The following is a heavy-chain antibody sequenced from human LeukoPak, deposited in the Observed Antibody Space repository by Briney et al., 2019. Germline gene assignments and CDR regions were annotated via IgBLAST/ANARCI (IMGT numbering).Heavy chain of an antibody. J-gene: IGHJ4*02. CDR3: AKWPYDSSGYFVY. D-gene: IGHD3-22*01. V-gene: IGHV3-23*01. Sequence: GGSLRLSCAAPGFTFSSYAMSWVRQAPGKGLEWVSAISGSGGSTYYADSVKGRFTISRDNSKNTLYLQMNSLRAEDTAVYYCAKWPYDSSGYFVYWGQGTLVTVSS. CDR1: GFTFSSYA. CDR2: ISGSGGST.